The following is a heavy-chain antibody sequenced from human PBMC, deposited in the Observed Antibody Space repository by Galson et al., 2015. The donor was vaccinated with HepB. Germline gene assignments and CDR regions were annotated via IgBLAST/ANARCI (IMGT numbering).Heavy chain of an antibody. CDR2: ISSSSSYI. J-gene: IGHJ4*02. V-gene: IGHV3-21*01. CDR1: GFTFSSYS. CDR3: ALFPRYYYDSRHPGFDY. D-gene: IGHD3-22*01. Sequence: SLRLSCAASGFTFSSYSMNRVRQAPGKGLEWVSSISSSSSYIYYADSVKGRFTISRDNAKNSLYLQMNSLRAEDTAVYYCALFPRYYYDSRHPGFDYWGQGTLVTVSS.